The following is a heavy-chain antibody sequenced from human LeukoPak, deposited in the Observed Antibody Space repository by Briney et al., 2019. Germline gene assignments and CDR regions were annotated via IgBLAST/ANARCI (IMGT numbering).Heavy chain of an antibody. J-gene: IGHJ4*02. V-gene: IGHV4-59*12. CDR1: GGSISSYY. D-gene: IGHD6-19*01. CDR2: IYYSGST. Sequence: PSETLSLTCTVSGGSISSYYWSWIRQPPGKGLEWIGYIYYSGSTNCNPSLKSRVTISVDTSKNQFSLKLSSVTAADTAVYYCAVQVIAVSSIDYWGQGTLVTVSS. CDR3: AVQVIAVSSIDY.